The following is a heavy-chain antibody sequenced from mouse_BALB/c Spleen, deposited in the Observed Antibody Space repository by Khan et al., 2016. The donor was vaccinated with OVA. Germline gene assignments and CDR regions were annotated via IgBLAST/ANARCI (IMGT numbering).Heavy chain of an antibody. V-gene: IGHV5-6*01. CDR1: GFTFSSYS. Sequence: EVELVESGGVLVKPGGSLKLSCVASGFTFSSYSMSWVRQTPDKRLEWVASISSGGDYTYYPDSLKGRFTMSRDNSKNTLYLQLSDLKSEDTAMYYCADHVTGSFAYWGQGTLVTVST. J-gene: IGHJ3*01. CDR3: ADHVTGSFAY. CDR2: ISSGGDYT. D-gene: IGHD4-1*01.